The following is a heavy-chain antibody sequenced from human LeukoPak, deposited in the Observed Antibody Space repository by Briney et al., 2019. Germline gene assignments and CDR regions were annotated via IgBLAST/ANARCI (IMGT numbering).Heavy chain of an antibody. CDR2: INHSGST. Sequence: SETLSLTCAVYGGSFSGYYWSWIRQPPGKGLEWIGEINHSGSTNYNPSLKSRVAISVDTSKNQFSLKLSSVTAADTAVYYCARTLGYWGQGTLVTVSS. D-gene: IGHD3-16*01. CDR1: GGSFSGYY. J-gene: IGHJ4*02. V-gene: IGHV4-34*01. CDR3: ARTLGY.